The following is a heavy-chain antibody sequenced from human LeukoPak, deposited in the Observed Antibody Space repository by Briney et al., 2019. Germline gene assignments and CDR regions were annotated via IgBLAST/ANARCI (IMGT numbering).Heavy chain of an antibody. Sequence: ASVKVSCKVSGYTLTELSMHWVRQAPGKGLEWMGGFDPEDGETIYAQKFQGRVTMTEDTSTDTAYMELSSLRSEDTAVYYCATPFYDFWSGYQSDNWFDPWGQGTRVTVSS. J-gene: IGHJ5*02. D-gene: IGHD3-3*01. V-gene: IGHV1-24*01. CDR2: FDPEDGET. CDR3: ATPFYDFWSGYQSDNWFDP. CDR1: GYTLTELS.